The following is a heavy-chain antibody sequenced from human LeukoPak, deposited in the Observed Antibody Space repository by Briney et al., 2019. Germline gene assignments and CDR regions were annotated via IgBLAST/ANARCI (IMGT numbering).Heavy chain of an antibody. CDR1: GDSVSSNSAA. J-gene: IGHJ6*02. Sequence: SQTLSLTCAISGDSVSSNSAAWNWIRQSPSRGLEWLGRTFYRSKWYNDYAVSVKSRITINPDTSKNQFSLQLNSVTPEDTAVYYCARDRGVGASYYYYGMDVWGQGTTVTVSS. D-gene: IGHD1-26*01. V-gene: IGHV6-1*01. CDR3: ARDRGVGASYYYYGMDV. CDR2: TFYRSKWYN.